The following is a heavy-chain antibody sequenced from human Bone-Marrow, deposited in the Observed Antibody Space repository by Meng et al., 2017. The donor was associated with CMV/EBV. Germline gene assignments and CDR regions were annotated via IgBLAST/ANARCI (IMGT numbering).Heavy chain of an antibody. CDR3: ARGRGYSYGS. CDR2: INHSGST. J-gene: IGHJ5*02. CDR1: GGSFSGYY. D-gene: IGHD5-18*01. Sequence: LSLPCAVYGGSFSGYYWSWIRQPPGKGLEWIGEINHSGSTNYNPSLKSRVTISVDTSKNQFSLKLSSVTAADTAVYYCARGRGYSYGSWGQGTLVTVSS. V-gene: IGHV4-34*01.